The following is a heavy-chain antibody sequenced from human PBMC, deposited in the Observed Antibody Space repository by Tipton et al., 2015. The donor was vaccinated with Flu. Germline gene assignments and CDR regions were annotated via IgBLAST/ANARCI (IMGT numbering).Heavy chain of an antibody. V-gene: IGHV1-8*01. CDR3: GRGAGEQGRDWFDP. Sequence: QSGAEVKKPGASVKVSCKASGYTFTNNDINWVRQAPGQGLEWMGWMNANSGDTGYARNFQGRVAMTRDTSINTAYMELSSLTSEDTAVYFCGRGAGEQGRDWFDPWGQGTVVTVSS. CDR2: MNANSGDT. J-gene: IGHJ5*02. CDR1: GYTFTNND. D-gene: IGHD7-27*01.